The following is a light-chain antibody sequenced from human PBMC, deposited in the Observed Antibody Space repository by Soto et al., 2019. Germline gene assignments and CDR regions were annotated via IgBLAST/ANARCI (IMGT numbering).Light chain of an antibody. CDR2: GAS. CDR3: QHYNNWPPWT. J-gene: IGKJ1*01. V-gene: IGKV3-15*01. Sequence: IVMTQSPATVSVSPGERATLSCRASQSISTNLAWYQQKPGQAPRLLIYGASTRATGIPARFSGGGSGTEFTLTISSLQSEDFAVSYCQHYNNWPPWTFGQGTKVETK. CDR1: QSISTN.